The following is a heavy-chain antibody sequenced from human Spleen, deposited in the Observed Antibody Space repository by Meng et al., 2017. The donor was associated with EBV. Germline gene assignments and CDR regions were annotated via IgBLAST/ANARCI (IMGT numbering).Heavy chain of an antibody. CDR2: INTNTGKP. CDR3: ARVLSSWYDIGY. Sequence: VQHVQSGSELKKAGASVKVSCKASGYTFTSYAMHWGRQAPRQGLEWMGWINTNTGKPTYGQGFTGRFVFSLDTSVSTTYLQINSLQAEDTAVYYCARVLSSWYDIGYWGQGTLVTVSS. J-gene: IGHJ4*02. D-gene: IGHD3-9*01. V-gene: IGHV7-4-1*02. CDR1: GYTFTSYA.